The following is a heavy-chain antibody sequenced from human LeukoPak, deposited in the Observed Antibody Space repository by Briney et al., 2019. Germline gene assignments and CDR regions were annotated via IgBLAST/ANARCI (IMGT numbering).Heavy chain of an antibody. CDR3: ARALFSGYDSSFFDY. D-gene: IGHD5-12*01. V-gene: IGHV4-31*03. CDR1: GVSISSGAYY. Sequence: SETLSLTRTVSGVSISSGAYYWSWIRQHPGKGLEWIGYIYYSGSTYYNPSLKSRVTISVDMSKNQFSLKLSPVTAADTAVFYCARALFSGYDSSFFDYWGQGTLVTVSS. J-gene: IGHJ4*02. CDR2: IYYSGST.